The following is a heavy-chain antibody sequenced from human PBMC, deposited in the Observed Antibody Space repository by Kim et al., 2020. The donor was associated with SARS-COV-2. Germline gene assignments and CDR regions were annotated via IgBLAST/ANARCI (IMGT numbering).Heavy chain of an antibody. CDR3: ARRVGGWEFYFDY. V-gene: IGHV1-3*01. D-gene: IGHD6-19*01. CDR1: GYIFTSYA. Sequence: ASVKVSCKTSGYIFTSYALHWVRQAPGQRPEWMGWINPDSDYTEYSQRFQGRVTITRDTSTSTAFMELSSLRSEDTAIYYCARRVGGWEFYFDYWGQGPLVTVSS. J-gene: IGHJ4*02. CDR2: INPDSDYT.